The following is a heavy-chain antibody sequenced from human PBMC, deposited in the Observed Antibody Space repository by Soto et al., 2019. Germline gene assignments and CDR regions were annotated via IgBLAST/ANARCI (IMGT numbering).Heavy chain of an antibody. CDR3: AKDLMDTAMVTEAFDY. Sequence: GGSLRLSCAASGFTFSSYAMSWVRQAPGKGLEWVSAISGSGGSTYYADSVKGRFTISRDNSKNTLYLQMNSLRAEDTAVYYCAKDLMDTAMVTEAFDYWGQGTLVTVSS. CDR1: GFTFSSYA. CDR2: ISGSGGST. D-gene: IGHD5-18*01. J-gene: IGHJ4*02. V-gene: IGHV3-23*01.